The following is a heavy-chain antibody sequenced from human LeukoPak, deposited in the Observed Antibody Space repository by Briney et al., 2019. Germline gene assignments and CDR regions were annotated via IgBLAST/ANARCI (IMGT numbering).Heavy chain of an antibody. J-gene: IGHJ3*02. CDR1: GFTFSSHG. D-gene: IGHD3-3*01. V-gene: IGHV3-7*01. Sequence: SGRSLRLSCAASGFTFSSHGMHWVRQAPGKGLEWVANIKQDGSEKYYVDSVKGRFTISRDYAKNSLYLQMNSLRAEDTAVYYCARDFLIGFSFNYDFWSGSAFDIWGQGTMVTVSS. CDR3: ARDFLIGFSFNYDFWSGSAFDI. CDR2: IKQDGSEK.